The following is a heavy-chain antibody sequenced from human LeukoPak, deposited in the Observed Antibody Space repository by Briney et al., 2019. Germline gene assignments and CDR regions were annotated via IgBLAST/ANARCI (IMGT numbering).Heavy chain of an antibody. Sequence: PSETLSFTCTVSGVSISSSSYYWGWIRQPPGKGLEWIGSIYYSGSTYYNPSLKSRVTISVDTSKNQFSLKLSSVTAADTAVYYCATIDSSGLDYWGQGTLVTVSS. CDR1: GVSISSSSYY. D-gene: IGHD3-22*01. CDR2: IYYSGST. J-gene: IGHJ4*02. V-gene: IGHV4-39*01. CDR3: ATIDSSGLDY.